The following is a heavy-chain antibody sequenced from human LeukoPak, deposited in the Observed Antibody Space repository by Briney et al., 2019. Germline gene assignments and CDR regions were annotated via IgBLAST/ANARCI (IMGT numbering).Heavy chain of an antibody. Sequence: GGSLRLSCAASGFTVSSNYMSWVRQAPGKGLEWVSIIYSDGSTYYADSVKGRFTIPRDNSKNTLYLQMNSLRADDTAVYYCARDIGYSTSWYYFDSWGQGTLVTVSS. J-gene: IGHJ4*02. CDR1: GFTVSSNY. V-gene: IGHV3-66*01. CDR3: ARDIGYSTSWYYFDS. D-gene: IGHD6-13*01. CDR2: IYSDGST.